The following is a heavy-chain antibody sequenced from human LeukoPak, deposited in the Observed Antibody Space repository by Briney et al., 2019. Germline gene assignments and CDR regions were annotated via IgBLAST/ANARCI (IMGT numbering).Heavy chain of an antibody. J-gene: IGHJ6*03. CDR2: MNPNSGNT. CDR3: AKDRYLRYYYMDV. CDR1: GYTFTSYE. V-gene: IGHV1-8*01. D-gene: IGHD3-9*01. Sequence: VASVKVSCKASGYTFTSYEINWVRQAPGQGPEWMGWMNPNSGNTGSAQKFQGRVTMTRNTSISTAYMELSSLRAEDTAVYYCAKDRYLRYYYMDVWGKGTTVTVSS.